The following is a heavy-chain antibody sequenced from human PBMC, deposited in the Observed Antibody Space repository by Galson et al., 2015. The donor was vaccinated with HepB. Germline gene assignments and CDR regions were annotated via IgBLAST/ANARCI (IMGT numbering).Heavy chain of an antibody. V-gene: IGHV3-7*03. J-gene: IGHJ4*02. D-gene: IGHD3-10*02. Sequence: SLRLSCAASGLTFSNYWMSWVRQAPGKGPEWVANINQDGSQKDYVDSVKGRFTISRDNAKNSLYLLMNSLRAEDTAVYYCAKDVLWGQGTLVTVSS. CDR1: GLTFSNYW. CDR2: INQDGSQK. CDR3: AKDVL.